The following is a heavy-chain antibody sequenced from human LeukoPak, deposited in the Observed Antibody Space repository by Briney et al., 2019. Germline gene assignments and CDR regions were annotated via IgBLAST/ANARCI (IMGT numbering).Heavy chain of an antibody. Sequence: SETLSLTCTVSGGSISSSSDYWGWIRQPPGKGLEWIGSIYYSGSTYYNPSLKSRVTISVDTSKNQFSLKLSSVTAADTAVYYCARTLRFSREFDYWGQGTLVTVSS. CDR2: IYYSGST. D-gene: IGHD3-3*01. CDR3: ARTLRFSREFDY. CDR1: GGSISSSSDY. J-gene: IGHJ4*02. V-gene: IGHV4-39*01.